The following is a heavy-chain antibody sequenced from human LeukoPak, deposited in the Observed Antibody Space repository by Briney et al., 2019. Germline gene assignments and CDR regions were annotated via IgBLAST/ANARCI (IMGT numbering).Heavy chain of an antibody. V-gene: IGHV3-74*01. J-gene: IGHJ4*02. CDR3: ARGRGESSSWYEDY. CDR1: GFTFGSYW. D-gene: IGHD6-13*01. Sequence: PGGSLRLSCAASGFTFGSYWMHWVRQAPGKGLVWVSLINSDGSSTTYADSVKGRFTISRDNAKNTLYLQMNSLRAEDTAIYYCARGRGESSSWYEDYWGQGTLDTVSS. CDR2: INSDGSST.